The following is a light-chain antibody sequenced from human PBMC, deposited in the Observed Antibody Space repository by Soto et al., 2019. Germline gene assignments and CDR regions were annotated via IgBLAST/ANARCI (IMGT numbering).Light chain of an antibody. V-gene: IGKV1-39*01. CDR2: DVS. J-gene: IGKJ2*01. CDR3: QQSHSSLPYT. CDR1: QNIKNY. Sequence: IQMTQSPSSLSASVGERVTITCRASQNIKNYLNWYQQKPGQAPKVLIYDVSSLPSGVPSRFXGSGSGTDFTLTISSLQPEDFATYYCQQSHSSLPYTFGQGTKVEIK.